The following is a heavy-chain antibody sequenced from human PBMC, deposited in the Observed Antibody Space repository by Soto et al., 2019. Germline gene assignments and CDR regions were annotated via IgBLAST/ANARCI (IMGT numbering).Heavy chain of an antibody. CDR1: GFTFSSYS. D-gene: IGHD3-9*01. Sequence: PGGSLRLSFAASGFTFSSYSMNWVRQAPGKGLEWVSSISSSSSYIYYADSVKGRFTISRDNAKNSLYLQMNSLRAEDTAVYYCARDILTGYSENPQFDYWGQGTLVTVSS. CDR2: ISSSSSYI. J-gene: IGHJ4*02. V-gene: IGHV3-21*01. CDR3: ARDILTGYSENPQFDY.